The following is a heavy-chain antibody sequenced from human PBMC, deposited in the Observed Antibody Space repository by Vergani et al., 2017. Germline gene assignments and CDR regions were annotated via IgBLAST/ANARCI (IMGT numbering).Heavy chain of an antibody. J-gene: IGHJ6*02. CDR1: GYTFTDHY. CDR3: ATPQTVTTGGMEV. CDR2: VDPEDGET. Sequence: EVQLVQSGAEVKKPGATMKISCKVSGYTFTDHYMHWVKQAPGKGLEWMGLVDPEDGETIYAEKFKGRVTIAADTCTDTAHLEWSSLRSEDTAVYYCATPQTVTTGGMEVWGQGATVSVSS. V-gene: IGHV1-69-2*01. D-gene: IGHD4-17*01.